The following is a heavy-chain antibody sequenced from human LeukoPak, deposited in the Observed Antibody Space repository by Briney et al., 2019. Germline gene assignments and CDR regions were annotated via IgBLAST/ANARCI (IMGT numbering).Heavy chain of an antibody. Sequence: PSETLSLTCTVSGGSISSYYWSWIRQPPGRGLEWIGYIYYSGSTNYNPSLKSRVTISVDTSKNQFSLKLSSVTAADTAVYYCARYYCSGGSCYPSYNWFDPWGQGTLVTVSS. CDR1: GGSISSYY. V-gene: IGHV4-59*08. J-gene: IGHJ5*02. D-gene: IGHD2-15*01. CDR2: IYYSGST. CDR3: ARYYCSGGSCYPSYNWFDP.